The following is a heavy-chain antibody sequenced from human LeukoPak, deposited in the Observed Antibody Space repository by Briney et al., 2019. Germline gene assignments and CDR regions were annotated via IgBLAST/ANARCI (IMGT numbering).Heavy chain of an antibody. Sequence: PSQTLSLTCTVSGGSISSGDYYWSWIRQPPGKGLEWIGCIYYSGSTYYNPSLKSRVTISVDTSKNQFSLKLSSVTAADTAVYYCATGSSGGRKGGYFDYCGQGTLVTVSS. D-gene: IGHD2-15*01. CDR3: ATGSSGGRKGGYFDY. V-gene: IGHV4-30-4*08. CDR1: GGSISSGDYY. CDR2: IYYSGST. J-gene: IGHJ4*02.